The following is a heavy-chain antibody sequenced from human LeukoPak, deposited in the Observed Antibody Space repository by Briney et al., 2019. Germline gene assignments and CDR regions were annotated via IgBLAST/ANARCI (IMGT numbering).Heavy chain of an antibody. Sequence: SGTLSLTCAVSGGSISSSNWWSWVRQPPGKGLEWIGEIYHSGSTNYNPSLKSRVTISVDKSKNQFSLKLSSVTAADTAVYYCARDGLAPAAIRDAFDIWGQGTMVTVSS. CDR2: IYHSGST. CDR3: ARDGLAPAAIRDAFDI. J-gene: IGHJ3*02. CDR1: GGSISSSNW. V-gene: IGHV4-4*02. D-gene: IGHD2-2*01.